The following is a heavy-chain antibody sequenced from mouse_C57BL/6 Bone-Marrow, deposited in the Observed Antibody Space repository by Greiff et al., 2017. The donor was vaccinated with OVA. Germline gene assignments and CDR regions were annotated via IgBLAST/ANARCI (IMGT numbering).Heavy chain of an antibody. CDR1: GYAFTNYL. Sequence: VQLQQSGAELVRPGTSVKVSCKASGYAFTNYLIEWVKQRPGQGLEWIGVINPGSGGTTYNEKFTGKATLTADKSSSTAYMQLSSLTSEDSAVYFCARNDDYDRYYFDYWGQGTTLTVSS. V-gene: IGHV1-54*01. D-gene: IGHD2-4*01. J-gene: IGHJ2*01. CDR2: INPGSGGT. CDR3: ARNDDYDRYYFDY.